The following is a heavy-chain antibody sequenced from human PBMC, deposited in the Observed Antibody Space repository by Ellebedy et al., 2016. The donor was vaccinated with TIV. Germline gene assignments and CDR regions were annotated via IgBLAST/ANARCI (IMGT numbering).Heavy chain of an antibody. CDR1: GFSFRSYW. J-gene: IGHJ3*02. CDR3: ASDGSYGDYRSPTHAFVM. Sequence: GGSLRLSCAASGFSFRSYWMSWVRQAPGKGLEWVANIKQDGSEKYHVDSVRGRFTISRDNAQTSLYLQMNSLGADDTAMYYCASDGSYGDYRSPTHAFVMWGQGTMVSVSS. D-gene: IGHD4-17*01. CDR2: IKQDGSEK. V-gene: IGHV3-7*01.